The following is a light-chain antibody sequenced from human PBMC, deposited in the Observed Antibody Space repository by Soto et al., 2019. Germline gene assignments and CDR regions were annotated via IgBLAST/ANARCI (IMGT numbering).Light chain of an antibody. CDR3: QQYGSSGT. CDR1: QSVSSY. CDR2: GAS. Sequence: EIVLTQSPATLSLSPGERATLSCRASQSVSSYLAWYQQKPGQAPRLLIYGASTRATGIPARFSGSGSGTEFTLTINSLQSEDFAVYYCQQYGSSGTFGQGTKVDNK. J-gene: IGKJ1*01. V-gene: IGKV3-15*01.